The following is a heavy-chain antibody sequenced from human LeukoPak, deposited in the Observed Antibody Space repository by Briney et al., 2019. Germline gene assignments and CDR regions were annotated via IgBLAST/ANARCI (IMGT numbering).Heavy chain of an antibody. CDR1: GFSFSSHG. CDR3: ARAQSPRYCDGNSCSPGYFQN. Sequence: PGGSLRLSCAASGFSFSSHGMHWVRQAPGKGLEWVASIWSDGSNKYYADSVKGRFTISRDNSKNTLYLQMNSLRDEDTAVYYCARAQSPRYCDGNSCSPGYFQNWGQGTLVTVSS. CDR2: IWSDGSNK. J-gene: IGHJ1*01. V-gene: IGHV3-33*01. D-gene: IGHD2-15*01.